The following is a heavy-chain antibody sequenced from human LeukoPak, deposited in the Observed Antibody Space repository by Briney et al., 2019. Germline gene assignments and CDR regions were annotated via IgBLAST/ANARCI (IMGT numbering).Heavy chain of an antibody. CDR3: GRGGSGSGYLYYFDY. D-gene: IGHD3-10*01. CDR2: INSNSGAT. Sequence: ASVKVSCKASGYSFSDYSVHWVRQAPGQGLEWMGRINSNSGATSYAQNFQGRVTMTRDMSISTAYMELSGLTSDDTAVYYCGRGGSGSGYLYYFDYWGQGTLVSVSS. V-gene: IGHV1-2*06. CDR1: GYSFSDYS. J-gene: IGHJ4*02.